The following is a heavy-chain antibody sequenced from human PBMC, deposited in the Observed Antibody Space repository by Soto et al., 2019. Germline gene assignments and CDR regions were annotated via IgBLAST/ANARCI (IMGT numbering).Heavy chain of an antibody. CDR2: FDPEDGET. CDR1: GYTLTELS. J-gene: IGHJ6*02. D-gene: IGHD5-12*01. V-gene: IGHV1-24*01. CDR3: ARSSHPYSGYDFGPESYYYYYGMDV. Sequence: ASVKVSCKVSGYTLTELSMHWVRQAPGKGLEWMGGFDPEDGETIYAQRFQGRVTMTADKSTGTAYMELSSLRSEDTAVYYCARSSHPYSGYDFGPESYYYYYGMDVWGQGTTVTVSS.